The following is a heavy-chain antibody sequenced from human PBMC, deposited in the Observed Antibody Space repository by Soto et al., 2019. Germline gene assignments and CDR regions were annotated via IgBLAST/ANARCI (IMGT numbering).Heavy chain of an antibody. CDR1: GGSISSSSYY. D-gene: IGHD7-27*01. CDR2: IYYSGST. V-gene: IGHV4-39*07. J-gene: IGHJ5*02. CDR3: ARETGDKTNWFDP. Sequence: SETLSLTCAVSGGSISSSSYYWGWIRQPPGKGLEWIGSIYYSGSTYYNPSLKSRVTISVDTSKNQFSLKLSSVTAADTAVYYCARETGDKTNWFDPWGQGTLVTVSS.